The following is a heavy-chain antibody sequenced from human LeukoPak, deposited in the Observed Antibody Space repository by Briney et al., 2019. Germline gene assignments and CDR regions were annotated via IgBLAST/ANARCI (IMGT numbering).Heavy chain of an antibody. CDR2: ITPIFGTA. D-gene: IGHD6-13*01. Sequence: GSSVKVSCKASGGTFSSYAISWVRQAPGQGLEWMGRITPIFGTANYAQKFQGRVTITTDESTSTAYMELSSLRSEDTAVYYCARDSLKKAAGTTMAGDWGQGTLVTVSS. CDR1: GGTFSSYA. CDR3: ARDSLKKAAGTTMAGD. V-gene: IGHV1-69*05. J-gene: IGHJ4*02.